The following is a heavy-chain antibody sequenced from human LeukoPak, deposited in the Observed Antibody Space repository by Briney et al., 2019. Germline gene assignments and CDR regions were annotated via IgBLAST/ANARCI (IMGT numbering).Heavy chain of an antibody. CDR1: GFPFSNYS. CDR3: ARDRGLGLPNWFTS. D-gene: IGHD2-15*01. J-gene: IGHJ5*01. V-gene: IGHV3-21*01. Sequence: GSLRLSCVGSGFPFSNYSMSWVRQAPGKGLEWVSSIDLNGNHINYADSVKDRLTISRDNAKNSLFLQMDSLRVEDTAVYYCARDRGLGLPNWFTSWGQGTLVTVSS. CDR2: IDLNGNHI.